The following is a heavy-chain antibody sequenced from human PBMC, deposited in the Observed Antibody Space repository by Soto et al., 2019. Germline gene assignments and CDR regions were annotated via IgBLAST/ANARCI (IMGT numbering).Heavy chain of an antibody. Sequence: QVQLVQSGAEVKKPGASVKVSCSTSGYTFTHYYIHWVRQAPGQGLEWLGIIKTAGGSTNYAQHFQGRVTSAMDTSTPTGYMELSGLRAEDSAVFYCARGLAAGDYWGQGTLVTVSS. J-gene: IGHJ4*02. D-gene: IGHD6-25*01. CDR2: IKTAGGST. V-gene: IGHV1-46*01. CDR3: ARGLAAGDY. CDR1: GYTFTHYY.